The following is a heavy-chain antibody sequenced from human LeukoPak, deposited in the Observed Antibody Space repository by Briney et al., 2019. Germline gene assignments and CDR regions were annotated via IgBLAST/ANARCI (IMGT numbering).Heavy chain of an antibody. J-gene: IGHJ4*02. Sequence: SETLSLTCTVSGGSISSSSYHWGWIRQPPGKGLEWIGSIYYSGSTYYNPSLKSRVTISVDTSKNQFSLKLSSVTAADTAVYYCARDSPKYDILTGPPAFFDYWGQGTLATVSS. CDR3: ARDSPKYDILTGPPAFFDY. CDR2: IYYSGST. D-gene: IGHD3-9*01. CDR1: GGSISSSSYH. V-gene: IGHV4-39*07.